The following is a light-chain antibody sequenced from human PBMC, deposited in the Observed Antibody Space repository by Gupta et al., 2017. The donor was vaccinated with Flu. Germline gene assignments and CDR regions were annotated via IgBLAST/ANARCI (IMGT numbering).Light chain of an antibody. CDR3: QQSSDVPWT. J-gene: IGKJ1*01. Sequence: EIVLTQSPDFQSVTPKEKVTITCRASQNIGGAFNWYQQKPDQSPKLPIKYASQACSGVPSRFSGSGSGTDFTLTINSLEPEDAATYYCQQSSDVPWTFGQGTKVEIK. CDR1: QNIGGA. CDR2: YAS. V-gene: IGKV6-21*01.